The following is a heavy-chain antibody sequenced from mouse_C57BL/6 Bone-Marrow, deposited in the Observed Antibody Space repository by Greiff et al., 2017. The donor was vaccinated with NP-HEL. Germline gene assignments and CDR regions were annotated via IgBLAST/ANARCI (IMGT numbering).Heavy chain of an antibody. CDR3: ARAFYYGWYFDV. J-gene: IGHJ1*03. CDR1: GFTFSSYA. V-gene: IGHV5-4*03. Sequence: EVKLMESGGGLVKPGGSLKLSCAASGFTFSSYAMSWVRQTPEKRLEWVATISDGGSYTYYPDNVKGRFTISRDNAKNNLYLQMSHLKSEDTAMYYCARAFYYGWYFDVWGTGTTVTVSS. D-gene: IGHD1-1*01. CDR2: ISDGGSYT.